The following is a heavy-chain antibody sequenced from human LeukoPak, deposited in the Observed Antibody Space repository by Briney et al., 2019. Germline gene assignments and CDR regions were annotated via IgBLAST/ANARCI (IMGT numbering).Heavy chain of an antibody. CDR3: ARLQQWLVRSDYWYFGL. D-gene: IGHD6-19*01. V-gene: IGHV4-59*08. J-gene: IGHJ2*01. Sequence: PSETLSLTCTVSGGSISSHYWSWIRQPPGKGLEWIGYIYYSGSTNYNPSLKSRVTISVDTSKNQFSLKLSSVTAADTAVYYCARLQQWLVRSDYWYFGLWGRGTLVTVSS. CDR2: IYYSGST. CDR1: GGSISSHY.